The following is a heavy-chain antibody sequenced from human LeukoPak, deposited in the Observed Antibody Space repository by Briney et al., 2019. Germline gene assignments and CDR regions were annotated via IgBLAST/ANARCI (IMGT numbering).Heavy chain of an antibody. CDR2: IKSKTDGGTT. CDR1: GFTFSNAW. Sequence: GGSLRLSCAASGFTFSNAWMSWVRQAPGKGLEWVGRIKSKTDGGTTDYAAPVKGRFTISRDDSKNTLYLQMNSLKTEDTAVYYCTTGSLVDSSGVPDAFDIWGQGTMVTVSS. V-gene: IGHV3-15*01. J-gene: IGHJ3*02. CDR3: TTGSLVDSSGVPDAFDI. D-gene: IGHD3-22*01.